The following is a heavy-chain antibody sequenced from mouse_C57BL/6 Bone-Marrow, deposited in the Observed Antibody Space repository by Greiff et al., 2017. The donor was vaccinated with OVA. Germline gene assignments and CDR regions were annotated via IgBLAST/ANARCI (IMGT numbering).Heavy chain of an antibody. CDR3: ARRGTAQGGGY. J-gene: IGHJ2*01. CDR1: GYTFTSYW. V-gene: IGHV1-69*01. D-gene: IGHD3-2*02. Sequence: QVQLQQPGAELVMPGASVKLSCKASGYTFTSYWMHWVKQRPGQGLEWIGEIDPSDSYTNYNQKFKGKSTLTVDKSSSTAYMQLSSLTSEDYAVYYCARRGTAQGGGYWGQGTTLTVSS. CDR2: IDPSDSYT.